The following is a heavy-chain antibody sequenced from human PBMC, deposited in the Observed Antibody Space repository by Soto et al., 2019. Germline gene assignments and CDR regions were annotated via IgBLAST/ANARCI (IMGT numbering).Heavy chain of an antibody. CDR3: ARLVYSGYEADY. D-gene: IGHD5-12*01. CDR1: GYSFTSYW. J-gene: IGHJ4*02. V-gene: IGHV5-10-1*01. Sequence: VESLKISCKGSGYSFTSYWISWLRQMPVKGLEWMGMIDPSDSYTNYSPSFQGHVTISADKSISTAYLQWSSLKASDTAMYYCARLVYSGYEADYWGQGTLVTVSS. CDR2: IDPSDSYT.